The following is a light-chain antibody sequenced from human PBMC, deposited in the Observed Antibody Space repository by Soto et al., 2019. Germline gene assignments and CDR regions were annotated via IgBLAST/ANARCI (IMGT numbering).Light chain of an antibody. Sequence: EIVLTQSPGTLSLSPGERATLSCRASQSVSNNYLAWYQQKPGQAPRLLIYGASNRATGIPDRFSGSGSGTDFTLTISSLEPEDFAVYYCQQRTHWPSFGQGTRLEIK. J-gene: IGKJ5*01. V-gene: IGKV3D-20*02. CDR2: GAS. CDR1: QSVSNNY. CDR3: QQRTHWPS.